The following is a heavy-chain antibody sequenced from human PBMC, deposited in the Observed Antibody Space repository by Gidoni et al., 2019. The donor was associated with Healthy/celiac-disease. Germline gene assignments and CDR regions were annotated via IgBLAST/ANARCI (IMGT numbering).Heavy chain of an antibody. CDR3: AKPRTTYDAFDI. CDR2: ISGSGGST. D-gene: IGHD4-17*01. CDR1: GFPFSSYA. V-gene: IGHV3-23*01. J-gene: IGHJ3*02. Sequence: EVQLLESGGGLVHPGGSLSLSCAASGFPFSSYALSWVRQAPGKGLEWVSAISGSGGSTYYADSVKGRFTISRDNSKNTLYLQMNSLRAEDTAVYYCAKPRTTYDAFDIWGQGTMVTVSS.